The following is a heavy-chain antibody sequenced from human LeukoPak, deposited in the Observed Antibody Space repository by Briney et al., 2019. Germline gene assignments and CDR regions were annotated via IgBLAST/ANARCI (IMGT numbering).Heavy chain of an antibody. CDR2: ISYDGSNK. D-gene: IGHD4-17*01. CDR3: AKVGYEDHGDLWYYFDY. J-gene: IGHJ4*02. CDR1: GFTFSSYA. V-gene: IGHV3-30*04. Sequence: GGSLRLSCAASGFTFSSYAMHWVRQAPGKGLEWVAVISYDGSNKYYADSVKGRFTISRDNSKNTLYLQMNSLRAEDTAVYYCAKVGYEDHGDLWYYFDYWGQGTLVTVSS.